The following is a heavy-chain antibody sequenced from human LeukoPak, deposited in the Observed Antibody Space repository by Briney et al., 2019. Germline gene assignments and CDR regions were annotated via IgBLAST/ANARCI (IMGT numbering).Heavy chain of an antibody. V-gene: IGHV3-23*01. CDR1: GFTFTSYS. Sequence: GGSLRLSCATSGFTFTSYSMSWVRQAPGKGLEWVSGTSDRGDYTYYADSVKGRFTISRDSSKNTLFLQMNSLRAEDTALYFCARKAQYNGHYPLDYWGQGTLVTVSS. D-gene: IGHD1-7*01. CDR3: ARKAQYNGHYPLDY. CDR2: TSDRGDYT. J-gene: IGHJ4*02.